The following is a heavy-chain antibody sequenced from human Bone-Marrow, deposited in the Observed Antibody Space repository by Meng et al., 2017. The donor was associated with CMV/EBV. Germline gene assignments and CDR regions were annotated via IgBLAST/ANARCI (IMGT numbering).Heavy chain of an antibody. CDR2: ISGSGGST. J-gene: IGHJ4*02. CDR1: GFTFSSYA. CDR3: AKDPGFGGDRYQC. Sequence: CAASGFTFSSYAMSWVRQAPGKGLEWVSAISGSGGSTYYADSVKGRFTISRDNSKNTLYLQMNSLRAEDTAVYYCAKDPGFGGDRYQCWGQGTLVTVSS. V-gene: IGHV3-23*01. D-gene: IGHD2-21*02.